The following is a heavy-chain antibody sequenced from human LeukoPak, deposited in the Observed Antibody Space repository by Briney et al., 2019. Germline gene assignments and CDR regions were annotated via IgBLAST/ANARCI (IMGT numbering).Heavy chain of an antibody. J-gene: IGHJ3*02. Sequence: SETLSLTCTVSGGSISSYYWTWIRQPPGKGLEWIGDISYSGSTNYNPSLKSRVTISVDTSKNHFSLTLSSVTAADTAVYYCAKLQPNSGEWAFDIWGQGTMVTVSS. CDR1: GGSISSYY. D-gene: IGHD1-1*01. CDR2: ISYSGST. V-gene: IGHV4-59*01. CDR3: AKLQPNSGEWAFDI.